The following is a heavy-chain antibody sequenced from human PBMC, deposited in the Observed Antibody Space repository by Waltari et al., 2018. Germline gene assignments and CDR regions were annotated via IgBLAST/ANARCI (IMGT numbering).Heavy chain of an antibody. V-gene: IGHV3-9*01. CDR2: ISWNSGSI. D-gene: IGHD6-19*01. J-gene: IGHJ4*02. CDR3: AKDTEAVAGAFDY. CDR1: GFTFDDYA. Sequence: EVQLVESGGGLVQPGRSLRLSCAASGFTFDDYAMHWVRQGPGKGLEWVSGISWNSGSIGYADSVKGRFTISRDNAKNSLYLQMNSLRAEDTALYYCAKDTEAVAGAFDYWGQGTLVTVSS.